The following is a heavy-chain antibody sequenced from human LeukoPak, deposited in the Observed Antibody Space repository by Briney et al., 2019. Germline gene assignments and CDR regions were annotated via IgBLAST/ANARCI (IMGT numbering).Heavy chain of an antibody. D-gene: IGHD2/OR15-2a*01. V-gene: IGHV3-30*02. J-gene: IGHJ6*03. CDR1: GFSFSSYG. Sequence: PGGSLRLSCAAAGFSFSSYGMYWVRQAPGKGLQCVAFIRFDGNNKYYADSVKGRFTISRDNSKNTLYLQMNSLRAEDTAVYSCAKESSIFASGEYRCYMDVWGKGTTVTVSS. CDR3: AKESSIFASGEYRCYMDV. CDR2: IRFDGNNK.